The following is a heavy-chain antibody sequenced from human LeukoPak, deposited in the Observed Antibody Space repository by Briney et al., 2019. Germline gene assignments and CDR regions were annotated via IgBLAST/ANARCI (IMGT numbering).Heavy chain of an antibody. CDR2: IYSGGST. V-gene: IGHV3-66*01. Sequence: GGSLRLSCAASGFTVSSNYMSWVRQAPGKGLEWVSVIYSGGSTYYADSVKGRFTISRDNSKNTLYLQMNSLRAEDTAVYYYARDGGQQLEYFDYWGQGTLVTVSS. D-gene: IGHD6-13*01. J-gene: IGHJ4*02. CDR3: ARDGGQQLEYFDY. CDR1: GFTVSSNY.